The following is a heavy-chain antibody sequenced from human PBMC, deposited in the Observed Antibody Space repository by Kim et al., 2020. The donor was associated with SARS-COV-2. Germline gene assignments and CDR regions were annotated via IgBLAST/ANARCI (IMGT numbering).Heavy chain of an antibody. CDR1: GFTFSSYW. J-gene: IGHJ6*02. CDR2: IKQDGSEK. D-gene: IGHD5-18*01. CDR3: ARVESGYSYGLKGYYYYGMDV. V-gene: IGHV3-7*03. Sequence: GGSLRLSCAASGFTFSSYWMSWVRQAPGKGLEWVANIKQDGSEKYYVDSVKGRFTISRDNAKNSLYLQMNSLRAEDTAVYYCARVESGYSYGLKGYYYYGMDVWGQGTTVTVSS.